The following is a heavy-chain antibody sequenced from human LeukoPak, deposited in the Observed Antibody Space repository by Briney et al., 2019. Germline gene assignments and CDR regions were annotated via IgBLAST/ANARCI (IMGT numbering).Heavy chain of an antibody. CDR3: ARDGGYSINWYLDY. CDR1: GVTFSSDS. CDR2: ISSSSSLL. J-gene: IGHJ4*02. V-gene: IGHV3-21*01. Sequence: GGSLRRSCAASGVTFSSDSMSWVRQAPGKGLEWVSAISSSSSLLSYADSVKGRFIISRDNAKNSLYLQMNSLRAEDTAVYFCARDGGYSINWYLDYWGQGTLVTVSS. D-gene: IGHD6-13*01.